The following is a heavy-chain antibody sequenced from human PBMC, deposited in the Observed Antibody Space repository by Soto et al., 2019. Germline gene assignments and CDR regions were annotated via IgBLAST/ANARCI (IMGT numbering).Heavy chain of an antibody. CDR1: GFIFSDLY. Sequence: EVQLVESGGGLVQPGGSLRLSCAASGFIFSDLYMDWVRHAPVKGLEWVGRSRNKPNAYSTEYAASVKGRFTISRDDSKTSLYLQMNSLKAEDTAVYYCARRYSAWGDAFDVWGQGTMVTVSS. D-gene: IGHD5-12*01. CDR2: SRNKPNAYST. V-gene: IGHV3-72*01. J-gene: IGHJ3*01. CDR3: ARRYSAWGDAFDV.